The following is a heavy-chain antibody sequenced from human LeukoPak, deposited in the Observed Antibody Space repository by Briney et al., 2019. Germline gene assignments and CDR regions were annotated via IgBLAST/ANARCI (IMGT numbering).Heavy chain of an antibody. CDR2: IYYSGST. J-gene: IGHJ5*02. CDR1: GGSISSYY. CDR3: ARVITDYYDSSGYDPPNWFDP. D-gene: IGHD3-22*01. Sequence: PSETLSLTCTVSGGSISSYYWSWIRQPPGKGLEWIGYIYYSGSTNYNPSLKSRVTISVDTSKNQFSLKLSSVTAADTAVYYCARVITDYYDSSGYDPPNWFDPWGQGTLVTVSS. V-gene: IGHV4-59*08.